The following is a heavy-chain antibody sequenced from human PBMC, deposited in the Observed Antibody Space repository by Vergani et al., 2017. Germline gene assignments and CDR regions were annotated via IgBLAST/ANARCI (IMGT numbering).Heavy chain of an antibody. D-gene: IGHD2-15*01. V-gene: IGHV3-33*08. CDR1: GFTFSSYA. CDR3: ARDGLEDIVSLFDY. CDR2: IWYDGSNK. J-gene: IGHJ4*02. Sequence: VQLLESGGGLVQPGGSLRLSCAASGFTFSSYAMHWVRQAPGKGLEWVAVIWYDGSNKYYADSVKGRFTISRDNSKNTLYLQMNSLRAEDTAVYYCARDGLEDIVSLFDYWGQGTLVTVSS.